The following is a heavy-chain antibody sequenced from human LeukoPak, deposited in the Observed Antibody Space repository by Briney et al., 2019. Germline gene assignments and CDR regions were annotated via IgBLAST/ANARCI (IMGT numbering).Heavy chain of an antibody. J-gene: IGHJ4*02. CDR3: ARERGGGFDY. Sequence: GSLRLSCAASGFTSSSYAMHWVRQAPGKGLEWVAVISYDGSNKYYADSVKGRFTISRDNSKNTLYLQMNSLRAEDTAVYYCARERGGGFDYWGQGTLVTVSS. D-gene: IGHD2-15*01. V-gene: IGHV3-30*04. CDR2: ISYDGSNK. CDR1: GFTSSSYA.